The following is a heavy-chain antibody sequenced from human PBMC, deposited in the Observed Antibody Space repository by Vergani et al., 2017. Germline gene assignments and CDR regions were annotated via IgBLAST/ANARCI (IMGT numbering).Heavy chain of an antibody. Sequence: QVQLVESGGGVVQPGTSLRLSCAASGFTFTDYGMQWVRQAPGKGLEWVAVIWSNGVNKYYADSVRGRFTFSRDNSKNTVYLKMNSLRTGDTAVYYCAKDGLAYGSGSWYYWGRGTLVTVSS. D-gene: IGHD3-10*01. CDR1: GFTFTDYG. J-gene: IGHJ4*02. CDR3: AKDGLAYGSGSWYY. CDR2: IWSNGVNK. V-gene: IGHV3-33*06.